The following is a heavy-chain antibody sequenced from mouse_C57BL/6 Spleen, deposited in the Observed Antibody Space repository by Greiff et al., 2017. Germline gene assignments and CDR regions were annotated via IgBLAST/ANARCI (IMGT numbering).Heavy chain of an antibody. V-gene: IGHV1-50*01. CDR1: GYTFTSYW. CDR2: IDPSDSYT. J-gene: IGHJ1*03. Sequence: QVQLQQPGAELVKPGASVKLSCKASGYTFTSYWMQWVKQRPGQGLEWIGEIDPSDSYTNYNQKFKGKATLTVDTSSSTAYMQLSSLTSEDSAFYDCARSGSNYGYFDVWGKGTTVTVSS. D-gene: IGHD4-1*01. CDR3: ARSGSNYGYFDV.